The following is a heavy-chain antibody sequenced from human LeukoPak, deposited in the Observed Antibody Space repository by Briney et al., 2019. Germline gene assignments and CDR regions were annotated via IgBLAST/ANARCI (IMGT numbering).Heavy chain of an antibody. CDR3: ARDSYGQWAFDI. V-gene: IGHV3-21*01. CDR1: GFTFSTYS. D-gene: IGHD6-19*01. Sequence: GGSLRLSCTASGFTFSTYSMNWVRQAPGKGLEWVSSLSSSSTYMYYADSLKGRFTISRDIAKNSLYLQMNSLRAEDTAVYYCARDSYGQWAFDIWGQGTMVTVS. CDR2: LSSSSTYM. J-gene: IGHJ3*02.